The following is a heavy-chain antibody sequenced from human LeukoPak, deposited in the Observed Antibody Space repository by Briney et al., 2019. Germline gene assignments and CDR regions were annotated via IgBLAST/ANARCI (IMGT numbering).Heavy chain of an antibody. J-gene: IGHJ4*02. V-gene: IGHV4-39*02. CDR2: IYYSGST. CDR3: ARGCSSTSCPGGFDY. D-gene: IGHD2-2*01. CDR1: GGSISSSSYY. Sequence: PSETLSLTCTGSGGSISSSSYYWGWIRQPPGKGLEWIGSIYYSGSTYYNPSLKRRVTTSVDTSKNHFSLKLSSVTAADTAVYYCARGCSSTSCPGGFDYWGQGTLVTVSS.